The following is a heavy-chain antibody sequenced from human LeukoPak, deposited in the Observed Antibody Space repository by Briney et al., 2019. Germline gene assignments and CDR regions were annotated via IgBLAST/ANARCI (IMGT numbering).Heavy chain of an antibody. D-gene: IGHD5-24*01. V-gene: IGHV1-46*01. CDR3: ARDKAGLRLKDGYKTIDY. CDR2: ISPSGGST. Sequence: ASVKVSCKASGYTFTGYYMHWVRQAPGQGLEWMGIISPSGGSTSYAQKFQGRVTMTRDTSTSTVYMELSSLRSEDTAVYYCARDKAGLRLKDGYKTIDYWGQGTLVTVSS. J-gene: IGHJ4*01. CDR1: GYTFTGYY.